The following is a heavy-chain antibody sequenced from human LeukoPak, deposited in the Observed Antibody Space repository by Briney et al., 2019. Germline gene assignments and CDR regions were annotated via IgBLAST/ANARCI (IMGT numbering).Heavy chain of an antibody. V-gene: IGHV1-46*01. CDR1: GYTFTSYY. J-gene: IGHJ3*02. CDR2: INPSGGST. CDR3: AREPYYYDSSGYRGGAFDI. Sequence: ASVKVSCKASGYTFTSYYMHWVRQAPGQGLEWMGIINPSGGSTSYAQKFQGRATMTRDTSTSTVYMELSSLRSEDTAVYYCAREPYYYDSSGYRGGAFDIWGQGTMVTVSS. D-gene: IGHD3-22*01.